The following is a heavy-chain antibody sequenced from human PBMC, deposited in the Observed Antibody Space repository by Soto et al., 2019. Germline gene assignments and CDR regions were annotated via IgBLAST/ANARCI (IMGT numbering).Heavy chain of an antibody. CDR3: VKDESINWYSGHFRH. V-gene: IGHV3-9*01. CDR1: GFTFDDYA. D-gene: IGHD6-13*01. CDR2: INWNSGSI. J-gene: IGHJ1*01. Sequence: GGSLRLSCVASGFTFDDYAMHWVRQVPGKGLEWVSGINWNSGSIGYGDSVKGRFAISRDNAKNSLHLQMNRLSAEDTAFYYCVKDESINWYSGHFRHWGQGTLVTVSS.